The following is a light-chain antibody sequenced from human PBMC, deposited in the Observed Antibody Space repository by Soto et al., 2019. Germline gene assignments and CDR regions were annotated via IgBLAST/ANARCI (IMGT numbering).Light chain of an antibody. CDR1: QRISTN. Sequence: IVMTQSPDTLSVSPGEGATLSCRASQRISTNLAWYQQRPGQAPRLLIYDASTRATGIPARFSGSGSGTEFTLPISSLQSEDSAVYYCQQSHNSPSFGPGTKVEIK. CDR2: DAS. V-gene: IGKV3D-15*01. CDR3: QQSHNSPS. J-gene: IGKJ3*01.